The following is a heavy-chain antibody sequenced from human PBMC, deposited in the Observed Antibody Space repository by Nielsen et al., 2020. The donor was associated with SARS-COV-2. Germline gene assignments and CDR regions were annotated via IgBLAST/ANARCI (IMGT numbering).Heavy chain of an antibody. J-gene: IGHJ6*02. CDR2: ISYDGSNK. D-gene: IGHD3-22*01. CDR1: GFTFSSYG. Sequence: GESLKISCAASGFTFSSYGMHWVRQAPGKGLEWVAVISYDGSNKYYADSVKGRFTISRDNSKNTLYLQMNSLRAEDTAVYYCAKSWGYYDSSGYYNYYGMDVWGQGTTVTVSS. V-gene: IGHV3-30*18. CDR3: AKSWGYYDSSGYYNYYGMDV.